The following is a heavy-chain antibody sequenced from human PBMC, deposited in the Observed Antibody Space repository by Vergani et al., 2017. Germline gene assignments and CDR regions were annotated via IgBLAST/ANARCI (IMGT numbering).Heavy chain of an antibody. CDR3: ASFTIFGVVIRPYYMDV. J-gene: IGHJ6*03. CDR1: GFTFSSYA. V-gene: IGHV3-23*04. Sequence: EVQLVESGGGLVQPGGSLRLSCAASGFTFSSYAMSWVRQAPGKGLEWVSAISGSGGSTYYADSVKGRFTISRDNSKHTLYLQMNSLRAEDTAVYYCASFTIFGVVIRPYYMDVWGKGTTVTVSS. CDR2: ISGSGGST. D-gene: IGHD3-3*01.